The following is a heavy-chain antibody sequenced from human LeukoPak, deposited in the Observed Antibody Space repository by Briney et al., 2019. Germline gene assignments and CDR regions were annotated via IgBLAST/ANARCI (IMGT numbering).Heavy chain of an antibody. D-gene: IGHD2-21*02. CDR2: IYSGGST. CDR1: GFTVSSNY. V-gene: IGHV3-53*01. CDR3: ARGAYCGGDCYPGLIDY. Sequence: GGSLRLSCAASGFTVSSNYMSWVRQAPGKGLEWVSVIYSGGSTYYADSVKGRFTISRDNSKNTLYLQMNSLRAEDTAVYYCARGAYCGGDCYPGLIDYWGQGTLVTVSS. J-gene: IGHJ4*02.